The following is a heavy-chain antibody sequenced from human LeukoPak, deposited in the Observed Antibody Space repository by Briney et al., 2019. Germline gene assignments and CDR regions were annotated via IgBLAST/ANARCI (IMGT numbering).Heavy chain of an antibody. CDR1: GFIFSKYW. Sequence: GGSLRLSCEASGFIFSKYWMTWVWQAPGKGLEWVANIKRDGSAIHYVDSVKGRFTISRDNSKNTLYLQMNSLRVEDTAVYYCAKDQGATISVFDYWGQGTLVTVSS. D-gene: IGHD5-24*01. J-gene: IGHJ4*02. CDR3: AKDQGATISVFDY. V-gene: IGHV3-7*03. CDR2: IKRDGSAI.